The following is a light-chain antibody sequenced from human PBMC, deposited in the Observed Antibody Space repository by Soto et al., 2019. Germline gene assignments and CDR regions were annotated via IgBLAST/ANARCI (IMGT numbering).Light chain of an antibody. CDR3: MQALQTPIT. CDR2: LGS. CDR1: QSLLHGYGYNY. J-gene: IGKJ5*01. V-gene: IGKV2-28*01. Sequence: DIVMTQSPLSLPVSPGEPASISCRSSQSLLHGYGYNYLDWYLQKPGQSPQLLIYLGSNRASGVPDRFSGSGSGSHFTLKISRVEAEDVGVYYCMQALQTPITFGQGTRLEIK.